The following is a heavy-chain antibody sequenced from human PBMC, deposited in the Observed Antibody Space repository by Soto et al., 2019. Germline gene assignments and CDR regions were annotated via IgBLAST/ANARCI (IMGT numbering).Heavy chain of an antibody. J-gene: IGHJ5*02. V-gene: IGHV1-69*13. D-gene: IGHD3-3*01. CDR1: GGTFSSYA. CDR3: ARGGVFGVVISNWFDP. CDR2: IIPIFGTA. Sequence: GASVKVSCKASGGTFSSYAISWVRQAPGQGLEWMGGIIPIFGTANYAQKFQGRVTITADESTSTAYMELSSLRSEDTAVYYCARGGVFGVVISNWFDPWGQGTLVTVSS.